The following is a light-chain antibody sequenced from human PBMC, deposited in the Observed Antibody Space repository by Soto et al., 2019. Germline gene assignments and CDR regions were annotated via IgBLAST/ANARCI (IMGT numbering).Light chain of an antibody. CDR2: GNN. V-gene: IGLV1-40*01. Sequence: QSVLTQPPSVSGAPGQRVTISCTGSSANIGAAYNVDWYQQLPGTAPKLLIYGNNNRPSGVPARFSGSKSGTSASLAIAGLQAEDEGDYYCAAWDESLSGWVFGGGTKLTVL. J-gene: IGLJ3*02. CDR1: SANIGAAYN. CDR3: AAWDESLSGWV.